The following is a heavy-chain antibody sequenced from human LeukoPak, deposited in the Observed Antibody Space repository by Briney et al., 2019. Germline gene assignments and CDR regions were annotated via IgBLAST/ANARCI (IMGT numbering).Heavy chain of an antibody. CDR3: AGGGYSYGLFYYYGMDV. V-gene: IGHV4-31*03. CDR2: IYYSGST. CDR1: GGSISSGGYY. D-gene: IGHD5-18*01. Sequence: PSETLSPTCTVSGGSISSGGYYWSWIRQHPGKGLEWIGYIYYSGSTYYNPSLKSRVTISVDTSKNQFSLKLSSVTAADTAVYYCAGGGYSYGLFYYYGMDVWGQGTTVTVSS. J-gene: IGHJ6*02.